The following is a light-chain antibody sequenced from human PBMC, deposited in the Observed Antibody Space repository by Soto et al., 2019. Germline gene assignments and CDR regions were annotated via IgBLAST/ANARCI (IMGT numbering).Light chain of an antibody. CDR3: MQAIQTPWS. CDR1: QSLLHSNGYNY. V-gene: IGKV2-28*01. J-gene: IGKJ1*01. Sequence: DIVMTQSPLSLPVTPGEPASISCRSSQSLLHSNGYNYLDWYMQKPWQSPQLLIYLGSNRASGVPDRFSGSVSGTDFTLKISRVEAEDVGVYYCMQAIQTPWSFGQGTKLEIK. CDR2: LGS.